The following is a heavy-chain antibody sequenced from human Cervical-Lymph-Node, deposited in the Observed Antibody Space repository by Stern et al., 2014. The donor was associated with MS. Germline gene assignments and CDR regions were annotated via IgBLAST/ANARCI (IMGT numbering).Heavy chain of an antibody. CDR1: GYTFIDYY. CDR3: AREGADNDAFDV. V-gene: IGHV1-46*03. J-gene: IGHJ3*01. CDR2: INLSDGAT. D-gene: IGHD1-26*01. Sequence: QVQLVQSGAEVKKPGASVTVSCRTSGYTFIDYYINWVRQAPGQGLEWMGIINLSDGATNYAQKFQGRVTMTRDTSTNTAYMQLGSLTSEDTAVFFCAREGADNDAFDVWGQGTMVTVSS.